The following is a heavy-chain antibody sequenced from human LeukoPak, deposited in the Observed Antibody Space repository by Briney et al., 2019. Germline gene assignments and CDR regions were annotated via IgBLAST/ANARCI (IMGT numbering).Heavy chain of an antibody. D-gene: IGHD2-15*01. J-gene: IGHJ6*02. Sequence: ASVKVSCKDSGYTFIGYYMHWVRQAPGQGLEWMGWINPNGGGTNYAQKFQGRVTMTRDTSISTAYMELSRLRSEDTAVYYCARGYCSGGSCYYYYYGMDVWGQGTTVTVSS. CDR3: ARGYCSGGSCYYYYYGMDV. CDR2: INPNGGGT. V-gene: IGHV1-2*02. CDR1: GYTFIGYY.